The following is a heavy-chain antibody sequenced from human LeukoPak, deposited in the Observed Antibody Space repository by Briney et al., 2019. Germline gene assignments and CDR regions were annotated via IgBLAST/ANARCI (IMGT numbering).Heavy chain of an antibody. Sequence: ASVKVSCKASGYTFTSYDINWVRQATGQGLEWMGWMNPNSGNTGYAQRFQGRVTMTRNTSISTAYMELSSLRSEDTAVYYCARDSGQQLVLLDYWGQGTLVTVSS. CDR2: MNPNSGNT. CDR1: GYTFTSYD. J-gene: IGHJ4*02. D-gene: IGHD6-13*01. V-gene: IGHV1-8*01. CDR3: ARDSGQQLVLLDY.